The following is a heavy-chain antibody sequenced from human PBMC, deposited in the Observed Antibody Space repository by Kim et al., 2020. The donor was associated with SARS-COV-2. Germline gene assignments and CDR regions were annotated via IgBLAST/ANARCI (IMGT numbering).Heavy chain of an antibody. D-gene: IGHD1-26*01. Sequence: TNYNSSLKSRVTISIDRSQNQFSLELTSVTAADTAVYYCARGLGARVLDSWGRGTLVTVSS. CDR2: T. J-gene: IGHJ4*02. CDR3: ARGLGARVLDS. V-gene: IGHV4-34*01.